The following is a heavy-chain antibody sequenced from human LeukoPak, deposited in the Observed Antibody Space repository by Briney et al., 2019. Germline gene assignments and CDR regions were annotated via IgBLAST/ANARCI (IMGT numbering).Heavy chain of an antibody. CDR2: IYYSGST. J-gene: IGHJ1*01. V-gene: IGHV4-39*07. D-gene: IGHD3-22*01. CDR3: ARLKYYYDSSGSRAEYFQH. CDR1: GGSISSSSYY. Sequence: SETLSLTCTVSGGSISSSSYYWGWIRQPPGKGLEWIGSIYYSGSTNYNPSLKSRVTISVDTSKNQFSLKLSSVTAADTAVYYCARLKYYYDSSGSRAEYFQHWGQGTLVTASS.